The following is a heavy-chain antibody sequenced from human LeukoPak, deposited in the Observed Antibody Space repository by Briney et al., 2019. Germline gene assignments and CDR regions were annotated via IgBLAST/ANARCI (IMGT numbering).Heavy chain of an antibody. CDR2: ISSSGGST. D-gene: IGHD5-18*01. V-gene: IGHV3-23*01. CDR3: ANDAGYSALR. Sequence: PGGSLRLSCAASGFTFSNFAMSWVRQAPGKGLEWVSGISSSGGSTYYADSVKGRFTISRDNSKNTLYLQMNSLRADDTAIYYCANDAGYSALRWGLGTLVTVSS. CDR1: GFTFSNFA. J-gene: IGHJ4*02.